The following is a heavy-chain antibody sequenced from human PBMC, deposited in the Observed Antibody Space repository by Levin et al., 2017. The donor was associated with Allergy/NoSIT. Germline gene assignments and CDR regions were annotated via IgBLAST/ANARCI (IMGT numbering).Heavy chain of an antibody. J-gene: IGHJ4*02. Sequence: SETLSLTCTVSGGSISSYYWSWIRQPPGKGLEWIGYIYYSGSTNYNPSLKSRVTISVDTSKNQFSLKLSSVTAADTAVYYCARQWRWFGGPLDYWGQGTLVTVSS. CDR3: ARQWRWFGGPLDY. CDR1: GGSISSYY. CDR2: IYYSGST. V-gene: IGHV4-59*08. D-gene: IGHD3-10*01.